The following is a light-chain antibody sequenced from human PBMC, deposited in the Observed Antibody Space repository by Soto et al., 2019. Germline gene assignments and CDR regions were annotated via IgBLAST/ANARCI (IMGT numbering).Light chain of an antibody. CDR1: QSVSSNY. V-gene: IGKV3-20*01. CDR2: GAS. J-gene: IGKJ1*01. CDR3: QQYGSSPTWT. Sequence: EIVLSQSPCTLSLSPGERATLSCRASQSVSSNYLVWSQQKPGQAPRLLIYGASSRATGIPDRFSGSGSGTDFTLTISRLEPEDFAVYYCQQYGSSPTWTFGQGTKV.